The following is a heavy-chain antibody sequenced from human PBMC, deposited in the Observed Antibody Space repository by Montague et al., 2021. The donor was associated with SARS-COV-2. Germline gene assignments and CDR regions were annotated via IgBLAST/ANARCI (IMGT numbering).Heavy chain of an antibody. D-gene: IGHD2/OR15-2a*01. CDR3: ARIYGGLLISHDASDI. V-gene: IGHV2-70*11. CDR2: IDWDDDK. CDR1: GFSLNTGGMS. Sequence: PPLVKPTQTLTLTYTFSGFSLNTGGMSVSWIRQPPGKALEWLARIDWDDDKYYITSLKTRLTISKDTSKNQVVLTMTNMDPVDTATYYCARIYGGLLISHDASDIWGQGTMVTVSS. J-gene: IGHJ3*02.